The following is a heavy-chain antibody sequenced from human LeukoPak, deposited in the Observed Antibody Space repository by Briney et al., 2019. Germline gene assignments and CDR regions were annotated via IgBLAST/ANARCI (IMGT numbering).Heavy chain of an antibody. CDR3: ATGFPGYYDSSGSPDY. V-gene: IGHV1-24*01. D-gene: IGHD3-22*01. Sequence: ASVKVSCKVSGYTLTELSMHWVRQAPGKGLEWMGGFDPEDGETIYAQKFQGRVTMTEDTSTDTAYMEPSSLRSEDTAVYYCATGFPGYYDSSGSPDYWGQGTLVTVSS. J-gene: IGHJ4*02. CDR2: FDPEDGET. CDR1: GYTLTELS.